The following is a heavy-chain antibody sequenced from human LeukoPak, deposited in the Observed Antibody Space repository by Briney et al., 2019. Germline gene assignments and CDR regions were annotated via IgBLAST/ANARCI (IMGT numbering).Heavy chain of an antibody. J-gene: IGHJ4*02. Sequence: GGSLRLSCAASGFTFSSYSMNWVRQAPGKGLEWVSSISSSSSYIYYADSVKGRFTISRDNAKNSLYLQMHSLRAEDTAVYYCAKESLRVVPSATFDYWGQGTLVTVSS. D-gene: IGHD2-2*01. CDR1: GFTFSSYS. CDR3: AKESLRVVPSATFDY. V-gene: IGHV3-21*04. CDR2: ISSSSSYI.